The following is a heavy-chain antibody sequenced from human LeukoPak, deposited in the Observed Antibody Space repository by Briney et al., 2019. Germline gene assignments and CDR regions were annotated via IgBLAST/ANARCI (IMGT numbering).Heavy chain of an antibody. Sequence: GGSLRLSCAASGFTFSSYGMHWVRQAPGKGLEWVAVISYDGSNKYYADSVKGRFTISRDNSKNTLYLQMNSLRAEDTAVYYCASGLYDSSGYSFDYWGQGTLVTVSS. J-gene: IGHJ4*02. CDR3: ASGLYDSSGYSFDY. V-gene: IGHV3-30*03. D-gene: IGHD3-22*01. CDR2: ISYDGSNK. CDR1: GFTFSSYG.